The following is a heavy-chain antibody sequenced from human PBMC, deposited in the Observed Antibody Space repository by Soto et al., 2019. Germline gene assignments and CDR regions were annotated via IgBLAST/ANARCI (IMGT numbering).Heavy chain of an antibody. D-gene: IGHD6-19*01. CDR2: LRDDANDA. J-gene: IGHJ5*02. Sequence: GVSLRLSCAASGFTFSNYGMHWVRQAPGKGLEWVAVLRDDANDAYYADSVKGRFTISRDNSKNTLYLQMRSLRAEDTAVYYCARPYSSNSNWFDPWGQGTLVTVS. CDR1: GFTFSNYG. CDR3: ARPYSSNSNWFDP. V-gene: IGHV3-33*01.